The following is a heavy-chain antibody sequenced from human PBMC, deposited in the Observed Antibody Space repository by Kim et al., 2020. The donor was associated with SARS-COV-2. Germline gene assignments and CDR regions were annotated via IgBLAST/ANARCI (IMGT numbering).Heavy chain of an antibody. CDR2: IYSGGST. CDR3: ARAEYDYSNPLGY. CDR1: GFTVSSNY. V-gene: IGHV3-66*02. J-gene: IGHJ4*02. Sequence: GGSLRLSCAASGFTVSSNYMSWVRQAPGKGLEWVSVIYSGGSTYYADSVKGRFTISRDNSKNTLYLQMNSLRAEDTAVYYCARAEYDYSNPLGYWGQGTLVTVSS. D-gene: IGHD4-4*01.